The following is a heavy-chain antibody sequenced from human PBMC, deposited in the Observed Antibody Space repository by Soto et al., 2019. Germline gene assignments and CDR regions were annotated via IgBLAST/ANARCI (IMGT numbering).Heavy chain of an antibody. J-gene: IGHJ6*03. CDR1: GFNFNIYA. CDR3: AKALGNPYYYYYMDV. CDR2: ISPGGDST. Sequence: EVQLLESGGGLVQPGGSLRLSCAASGFNFNIYAMTWVRQAPGKGLERVSTISPGGDSTYFADSVKGRVTISRDNSKNTLSLQMNSLRAEDTATYFCAKALGNPYYYYYMDVWGTGTTVTVSS. V-gene: IGHV3-23*01. D-gene: IGHD1-1*01.